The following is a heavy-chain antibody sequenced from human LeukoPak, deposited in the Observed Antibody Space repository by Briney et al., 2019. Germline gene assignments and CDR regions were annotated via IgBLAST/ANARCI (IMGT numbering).Heavy chain of an antibody. CDR3: ANAGFCSSTTCYNPFDH. J-gene: IGHJ4*02. Sequence: PGGSLRLSCAASGFTFSSYAMSWVRQAPGKGLEWVSGITDSGLTTFYANSVKGRFTISRDNSKNTLYLQMNSLRAEDTAVYYCANAGFCSSTTCYNPFDHWGQGTLVTVSS. CDR2: ITDSGLTT. V-gene: IGHV3-23*01. CDR1: GFTFSSYA. D-gene: IGHD2-2*02.